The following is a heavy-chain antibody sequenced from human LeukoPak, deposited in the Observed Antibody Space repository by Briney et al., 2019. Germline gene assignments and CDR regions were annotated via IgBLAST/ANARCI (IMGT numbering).Heavy chain of an antibody. D-gene: IGHD4-17*01. CDR2: ICSGGST. CDR1: GFTVSSNY. J-gene: IGHJ4*02. Sequence: GGSLRLSCAASGFTVSSNYMSWVRQAPGKGLEWVSVICSGGSTYYADSVKGRFTISRDNSKNTLYLQMNSLRAEDTAVYYCARTAVYGDPNYFDYWGQGTLVTVSS. CDR3: ARTAVYGDPNYFDY. V-gene: IGHV3-66*02.